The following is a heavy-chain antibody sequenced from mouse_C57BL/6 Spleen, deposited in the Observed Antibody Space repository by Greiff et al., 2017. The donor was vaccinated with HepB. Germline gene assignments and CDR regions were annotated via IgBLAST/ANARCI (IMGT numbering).Heavy chain of an antibody. CDR2: IYPGDGDT. CDR3: ARGRDYEEESYYLDY. CDR1: GYAFSSSW. V-gene: IGHV1-82*01. D-gene: IGHD2-4*01. Sequence: QVQLQHSGPELVKPGASVKISCKASGYAFSSSWMNWVKQRPGKGLEWIGRIYPGDGDTNYTGKFKGKATLTADKSSSTAYMQLSSLTSEDSAVYFCARGRDYEEESYYLDYWGQGTTLTVSS. J-gene: IGHJ2*01.